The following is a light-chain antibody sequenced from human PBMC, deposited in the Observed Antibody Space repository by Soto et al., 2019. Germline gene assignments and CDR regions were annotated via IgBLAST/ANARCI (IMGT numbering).Light chain of an antibody. CDR2: GAS. Sequence: EIVRTQSPNTLSLSPVQRATLSYRASQSVSIACLAWYQQKPGQAPRLLIYGASSRATGIPDRFSGSGSGTDFTLTISRLEPEDFAVYYCQQYGSSPIIFGQRTLPEI. CDR1: QSVSIAC. V-gene: IGKV3-20*01. CDR3: QQYGSSPII. J-gene: IGKJ5*01.